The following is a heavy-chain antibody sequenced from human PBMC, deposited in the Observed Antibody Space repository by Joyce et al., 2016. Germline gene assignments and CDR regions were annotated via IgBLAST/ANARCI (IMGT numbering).Heavy chain of an antibody. Sequence: EVQLVQSGAEVKKPGESLRISCKGSGYSFTSHWISWVRQMPGKGLEWGWRIDPRDSYTDYSPSFEGHVTISVDKTISAAYLQWSSLRASDTAIYYCARHVTDWFDPWGQGTLVTVSS. J-gene: IGHJ5*02. CDR1: GYSFTSHW. V-gene: IGHV5-10-1*03. CDR2: IDPRDSYT. CDR3: ARHVTDWFDP. D-gene: IGHD3-10*02.